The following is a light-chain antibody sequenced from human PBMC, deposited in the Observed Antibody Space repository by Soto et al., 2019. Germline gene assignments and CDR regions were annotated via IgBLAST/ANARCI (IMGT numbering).Light chain of an antibody. Sequence: QSVLTQPASVSGSPGQSITISCTGTSSDVGGYNYVSWYQHHPGKAPKLMIFDVTNRPSGVSNRFSGSKSGNTASLTISGLQPEDEADYYCSSYTSSTIWVFGGGTKVTVL. CDR3: SSYTSSTIWV. CDR1: SSDVGGYNY. J-gene: IGLJ3*02. V-gene: IGLV2-14*03. CDR2: DVT.